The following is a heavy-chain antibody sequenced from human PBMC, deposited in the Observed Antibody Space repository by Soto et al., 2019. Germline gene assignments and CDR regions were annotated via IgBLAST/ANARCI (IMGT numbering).Heavy chain of an antibody. V-gene: IGHV3-23*01. Sequence: GGSLRLSCAASGFTFSSYAMSWVRQAPGKGLEWVSAISGSGGSTYYADSVKGRFTISRDNSKNTLYLQMNSLRAEDTAVYYCAKDSVSPPGWLHLIGDRGRVDAFDIRDQGTMGTGSS. CDR1: GFTFSSYA. CDR3: AKDSVSPPGWLHLIGDRGRVDAFDI. D-gene: IGHD5-12*01. J-gene: IGHJ3*02. CDR2: ISGSGGST.